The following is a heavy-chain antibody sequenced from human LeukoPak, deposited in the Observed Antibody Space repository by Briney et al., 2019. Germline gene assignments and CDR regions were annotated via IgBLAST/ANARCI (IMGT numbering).Heavy chain of an antibody. D-gene: IGHD6-13*01. Sequence: GGSLRLSCAASGFTFSSYAMSWVRQAPGKGLEWVSAISGSGGSTYYADSVKGRFTISRDNSKNTLYLRMNSLRAEDTAVYYCAKEGLKQQLVEGAHFDYWGQGTLVTVSS. CDR3: AKEGLKQQLVEGAHFDY. CDR1: GFTFSSYA. V-gene: IGHV3-23*01. CDR2: ISGSGGST. J-gene: IGHJ4*02.